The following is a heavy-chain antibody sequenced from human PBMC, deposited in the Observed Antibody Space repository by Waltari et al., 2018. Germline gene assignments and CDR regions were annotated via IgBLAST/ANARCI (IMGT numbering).Heavy chain of an antibody. Sequence: QVQLVESGGGVVQPGRSLGPSCAASEFRFSSYALHWVRQAPGKGLEWVAVISYNARNIYYVDSVKGRITISRDNSKKTLFLQMNSLRDEDTAIYYCARDYCDRTNCHGMDVWGQGTAVTVSS. CDR1: EFRFSSYA. CDR2: ISYNARNI. J-gene: IGHJ6*02. CDR3: ARDYCDRTNCHGMDV. V-gene: IGHV3-30*04. D-gene: IGHD2-2*01.